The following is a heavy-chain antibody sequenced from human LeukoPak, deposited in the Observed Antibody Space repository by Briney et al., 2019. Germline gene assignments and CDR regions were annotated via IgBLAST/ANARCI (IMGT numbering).Heavy chain of an antibody. CDR3: ARVAAAGNYYFDY. D-gene: IGHD6-13*01. CDR2: IYYSGST. J-gene: IGHJ4*02. V-gene: IGHV4-38-2*02. CDR1: GYSISSGYY. Sequence: SETLSLTCTVSGYSISSGYYWGWIRQPPGKGLEGIGSIYYSGSTYYNPSLKSRVTISIDTSKNQFSLKLSSVTAADTAVYFCARVAAAGNYYFDYWGQGTLVTVSS.